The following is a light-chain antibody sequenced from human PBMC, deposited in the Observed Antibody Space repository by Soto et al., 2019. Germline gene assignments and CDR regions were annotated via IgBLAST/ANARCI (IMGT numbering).Light chain of an antibody. CDR1: QSVSSN. V-gene: IGKV3-15*01. J-gene: IGKJ4*01. CDR2: GAS. CDR3: LQDYNYPLT. Sequence: EIVMTQSPATLSVSPGERATLSCRASQSVSSNLAWYQQKPGQAPRLLIYGASTRATGIPARFSGSGSGTDFTLTISSLQPEDFATYYCLQDYNYPLTFGGGTKV.